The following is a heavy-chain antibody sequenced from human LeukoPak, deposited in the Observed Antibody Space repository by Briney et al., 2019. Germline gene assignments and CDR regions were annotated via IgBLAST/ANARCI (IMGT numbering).Heavy chain of an antibody. CDR3: ARHDMDVAGGGLDYFDH. CDR2: IYYSGST. J-gene: IGHJ4*02. Sequence: PSETLSLTCTVSGGSINRYYWSWLRQPPGKGLEWIGYIYYSGSTNYNPSLKSRVTMSVDTSKNQFSVKLSSVTTADTAVYYCARHDMDVAGGGLDYFDHWGQGTLVTVSS. V-gene: IGHV4-59*08. CDR1: GGSINRYY. D-gene: IGHD1-26*01.